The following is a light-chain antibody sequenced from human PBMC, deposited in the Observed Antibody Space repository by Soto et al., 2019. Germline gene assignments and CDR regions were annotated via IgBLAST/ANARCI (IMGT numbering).Light chain of an antibody. CDR3: GTWDASLSAV. CDR1: SSNIGNKY. Sequence: QSVLTQPPSVSAAPGQKVTISCSGSSSNIGNKYVSWYQQLPGTAPKLLIYDNDKRPSGIPDRFSGSKSGTSATLGITGLQTGDEADYYCGTWDASLSAVFGGGTKLTVL. CDR2: DND. J-gene: IGLJ2*01. V-gene: IGLV1-51*01.